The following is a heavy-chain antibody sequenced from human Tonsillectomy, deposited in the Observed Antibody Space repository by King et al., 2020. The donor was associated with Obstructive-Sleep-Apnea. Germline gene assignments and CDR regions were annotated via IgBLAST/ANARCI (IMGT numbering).Heavy chain of an antibody. CDR3: TGAPGAFDI. CDR2: IKSKTDGGTI. D-gene: IGHD3-16*01. Sequence: VQLVESGGGLVKPGGSLRLSCAASGFAFSNAWMSWVRQAPEKGLEWVGRIKSKTDGGTIDYAAPVKVRFTISRDDSKNTLYLQMNRLKTEDTAVYYCTGAPGAFDIWGQGTMVTVSS. J-gene: IGHJ3*02. V-gene: IGHV3-15*01. CDR1: GFAFSNAW.